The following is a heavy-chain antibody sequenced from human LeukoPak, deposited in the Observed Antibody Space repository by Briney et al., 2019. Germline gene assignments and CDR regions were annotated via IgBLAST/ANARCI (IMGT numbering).Heavy chain of an antibody. CDR1: GYTFTSYG. CDR2: DSAYNGNT. CDR3: AREMARGWYRVWPY. J-gene: IGHJ4*02. D-gene: IGHD6-19*01. V-gene: IGHV1-18*01. Sequence: ASVKVFCKASGYTFTSYGISWVRQAPGQGLEWMGWDSAYNGNTNYAQKLQGRVTMTTDTSTSTAYMELRSLRSDDTAVYYCAREMARGWYRVWPYWGQGTLVTVSS.